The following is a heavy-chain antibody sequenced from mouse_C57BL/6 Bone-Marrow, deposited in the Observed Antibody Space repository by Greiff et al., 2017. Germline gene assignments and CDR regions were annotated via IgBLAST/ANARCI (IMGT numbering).Heavy chain of an antibody. CDR2: IYPRSGNT. V-gene: IGHV1-81*01. CDR1: GYTFTSYG. Sequence: QVQLQQSGAELARPGASVKLSCKASGYTFTSYGISWVKQRTGQGLEWIGEIYPRSGNTYYNEKFKGKATLTADKSSSTAYMELRSLTSEDSAVYFCARSRVLRYYFDGWGQGTTLTVST. J-gene: IGHJ2*01. CDR3: ARSRVLRYYFDG. D-gene: IGHD1-1*01.